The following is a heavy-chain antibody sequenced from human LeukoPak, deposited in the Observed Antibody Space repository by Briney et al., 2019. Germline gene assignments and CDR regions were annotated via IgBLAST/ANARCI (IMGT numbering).Heavy chain of an antibody. D-gene: IGHD4-17*01. Sequence: ASVKVSCKASGYTFTGYYMHWVRQATGQGLEWMGWMNPNSGNTGYAQKFQGRVTMTRNTSISTAYMELSSLRSEDTAVYYCARVGYGDYVGAFDIWGQGTMVTVSS. CDR3: ARVGYGDYVGAFDI. J-gene: IGHJ3*02. CDR1: GYTFTGYY. V-gene: IGHV1-8*02. CDR2: MNPNSGNT.